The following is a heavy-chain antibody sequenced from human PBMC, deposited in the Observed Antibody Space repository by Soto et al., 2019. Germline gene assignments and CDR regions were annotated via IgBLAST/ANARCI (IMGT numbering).Heavy chain of an antibody. CDR1: GFTFSSYG. Sequence: GGSLRLSCAASGFTFSSYGMHWVRQAPGKGLEWVAVISYDGSNKYYADSVKGRFTISRDNSKNTLYLQMNSLRAEDTAVYYCAKASKTLIAAVDYWGQGTLVTVSS. D-gene: IGHD6-13*01. V-gene: IGHV3-30*18. CDR3: AKASKTLIAAVDY. J-gene: IGHJ4*02. CDR2: ISYDGSNK.